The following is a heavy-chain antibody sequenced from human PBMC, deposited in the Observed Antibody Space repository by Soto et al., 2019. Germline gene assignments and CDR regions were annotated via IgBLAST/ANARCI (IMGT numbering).Heavy chain of an antibody. CDR3: AGRCDGTNCLAHFDY. Sequence: ASVKVSCKASGGTFNNYVINWVRQAPGQGLEWMAGIIPIFGTPNYAQKFQGRVTITADKSTSTAYMELNSLRSEDTAVYYCAGRCDGTNCLAHFDYWGQGALVTVSS. D-gene: IGHD2-2*01. J-gene: IGHJ4*02. CDR2: IIPIFGTP. CDR1: GGTFNNYV. V-gene: IGHV1-69*06.